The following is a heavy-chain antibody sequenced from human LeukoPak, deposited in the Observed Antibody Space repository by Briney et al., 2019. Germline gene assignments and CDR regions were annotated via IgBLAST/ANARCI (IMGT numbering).Heavy chain of an antibody. CDR2: IKTDGSEK. J-gene: IGHJ4*02. D-gene: IGHD6-19*01. CDR1: GFTFSSYW. Sequence: GGSLRLSCAASGFTFSSYWMSWVRQDPGKGLEWVANIKTDGSEKYYVDSVKGRFTISRDNAKNSLYLQMNSLRAEDTALYYCAKGVPTAYSSGWFFDYWGQGTLVTVSS. CDR3: AKGVPTAYSSGWFFDY. V-gene: IGHV3-7*03.